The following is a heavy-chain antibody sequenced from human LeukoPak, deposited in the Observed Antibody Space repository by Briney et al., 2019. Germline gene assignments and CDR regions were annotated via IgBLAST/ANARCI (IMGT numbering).Heavy chain of an antibody. D-gene: IGHD1-7*01. CDR3: ARQNWNYWGIPSHTPEHNWFDP. Sequence: ASVKVSCKASGYTFTGYYMHWVRQAPGQGLEWMGWINPNSGGTNYAQKFQGRVTMTRDTSISTAYMELSRLRSDDTAVYYCARQNWNYWGIPSHTPEHNWFDPWGQGTLVTVSS. J-gene: IGHJ5*02. CDR2: INPNSGGT. CDR1: GYTFTGYY. V-gene: IGHV1-2*02.